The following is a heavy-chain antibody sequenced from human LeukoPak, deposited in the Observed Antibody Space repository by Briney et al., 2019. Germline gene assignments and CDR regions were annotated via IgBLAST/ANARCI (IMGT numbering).Heavy chain of an antibody. CDR2: IYSSGST. V-gene: IGHV4-4*07. CDR1: GGSISSHY. Sequence: SETLSLTCTVSGGSISSHYWSWIRQPAGKGLEWIGRIYSSGSTMYIPSLKSRVTMSVDTSKNQFSLKLSSVTAADTAVYYCARVAYTVTDYFDCWGQGTLVTVSS. J-gene: IGHJ4*02. CDR3: ARVAYTVTDYFDC. D-gene: IGHD4-17*01.